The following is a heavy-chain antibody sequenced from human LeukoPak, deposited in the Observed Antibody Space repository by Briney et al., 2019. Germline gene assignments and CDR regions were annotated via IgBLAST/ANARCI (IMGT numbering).Heavy chain of an antibody. D-gene: IGHD6-6*01. Sequence: ASVKVSCKASGYTFTSYGISWVRQAPGQGLEWMGWISAYSGDTNYAQKFQGRATMTTDTSTSTAYMELRSLSSDDTAVYYCARASSSGDYWGQGTLVTVSS. V-gene: IGHV1-18*01. CDR3: ARASSSGDY. CDR2: ISAYSGDT. J-gene: IGHJ4*02. CDR1: GYTFTSYG.